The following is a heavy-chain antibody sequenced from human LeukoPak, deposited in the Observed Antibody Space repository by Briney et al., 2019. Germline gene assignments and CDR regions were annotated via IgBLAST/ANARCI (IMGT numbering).Heavy chain of an antibody. J-gene: IGHJ3*02. CDR2: IYYSGST. CDR3: ARPLGATFAFDI. V-gene: IGHV4-39*01. Sequence: SETLSLTCTVSGGSFSSSSYYWGWIRQPPGKGLEWIGSIYYSGSTYYNPSLKSRVTISVDTSKNQFSLKRSSVTAADTAVYSGARPLGATFAFDISGQGTMVTVSS. D-gene: IGHD2/OR15-2a*01. CDR1: GGSFSSSSYY.